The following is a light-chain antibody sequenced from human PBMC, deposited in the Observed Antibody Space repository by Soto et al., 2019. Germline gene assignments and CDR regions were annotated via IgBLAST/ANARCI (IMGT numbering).Light chain of an antibody. CDR1: QSVSTW. Sequence: DIQMTQSPSTLSASVGDRVTITCRASQSVSTWLAWYQQKPGKAPKLLIFEASILESGVLLRFSGSGSGTEFTLTISSLQPDDFATYYCQQYDNYSWTFGQGTKVEVK. J-gene: IGKJ1*01. CDR3: QQYDNYSWT. V-gene: IGKV1-5*01. CDR2: EAS.